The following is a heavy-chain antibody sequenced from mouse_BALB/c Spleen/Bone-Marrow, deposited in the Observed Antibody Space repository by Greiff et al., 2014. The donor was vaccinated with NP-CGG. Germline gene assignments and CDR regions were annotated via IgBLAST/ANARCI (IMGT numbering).Heavy chain of an antibody. CDR1: GFSLTSYG. V-gene: IGHV2-4*02. D-gene: IGHD2-12*01. J-gene: IGHJ4*01. CDR3: ARNKDDAMDY. Sequence: QVQLKESGPGLVQPSQSLSNTCTVSGFSLTSYGVHWVRQPPGKGLEWLGVIWSGGSTDYNAAFISRLSISKDNSKSQVFFKMNSPQADDTAICYCARNKDDAMDYWGQGTSVTVSS. CDR2: IWSGGST.